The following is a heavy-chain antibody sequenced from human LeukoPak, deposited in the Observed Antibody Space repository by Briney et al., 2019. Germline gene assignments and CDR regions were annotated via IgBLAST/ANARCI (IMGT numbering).Heavy chain of an antibody. CDR1: GGSISGYY. Sequence: PSETLSLTCTVSGGSISGYYWSWIRQPAGKGLEWIGRIYTNGSTNYNPSLKSRVTMSLDTSKNQSSLKLNSVTAADTAVYYCARDYGDYSSGYWGQGTLVSVSS. D-gene: IGHD4-17*01. CDR2: IYTNGST. CDR3: ARDYGDYSSGY. J-gene: IGHJ4*02. V-gene: IGHV4-4*07.